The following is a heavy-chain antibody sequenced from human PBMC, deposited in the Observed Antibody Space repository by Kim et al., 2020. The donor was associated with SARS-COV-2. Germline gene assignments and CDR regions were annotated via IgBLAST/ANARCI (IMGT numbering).Heavy chain of an antibody. D-gene: IGHD6-13*01. J-gene: IGHJ4*01. Sequence: GGSLRLSCVASGFIFTNYAMTWVRQAPGKGLEWVAGFNGGGTSTYYVDSVKGRFTISRDNSKNTLFLQMNSLRVEDTAIYYCTKARALTAGASNYRGQGTLVAVSS. CDR3: TKARALTAGASNY. CDR1: GFIFTNYA. V-gene: IGHV3-23*01. CDR2: FNGGGTST.